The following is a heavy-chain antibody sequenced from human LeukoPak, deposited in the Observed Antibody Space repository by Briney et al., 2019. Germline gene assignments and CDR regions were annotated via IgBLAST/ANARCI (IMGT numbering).Heavy chain of an antibody. Sequence: ALVKVSCKASGYTFTSYDINWVRQATGQGLEWMGWMNPNSGNTGYAQKFQGRVTMTRNTSISTAYMELSSLRSEDTAVYYCARGPSSFFDSSGYYLYYYYGMDVWGQGTTVTVSS. D-gene: IGHD3-22*01. CDR1: GYTFTSYD. CDR3: ARGPSSFFDSSGYYLYYYYGMDV. J-gene: IGHJ6*02. V-gene: IGHV1-8*01. CDR2: MNPNSGNT.